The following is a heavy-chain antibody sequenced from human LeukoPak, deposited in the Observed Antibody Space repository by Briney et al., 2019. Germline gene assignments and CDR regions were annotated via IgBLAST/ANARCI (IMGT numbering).Heavy chain of an antibody. Sequence: ASVKVSCKASGYTFTSYYMHWVRQAPGQGLEWMGWISAYNGNTNYAQKLQGRVTMTTDTSTSTAYMELRSLRSDDTAVYYCARVRWYSEAFDYWGQGTLVTVSS. CDR3: ARVRWYSEAFDY. V-gene: IGHV1-18*04. CDR1: GYTFTSYY. J-gene: IGHJ4*02. CDR2: ISAYNGNT. D-gene: IGHD6-13*01.